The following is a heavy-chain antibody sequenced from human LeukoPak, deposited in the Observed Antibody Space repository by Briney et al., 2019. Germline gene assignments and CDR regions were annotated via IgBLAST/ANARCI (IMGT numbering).Heavy chain of an antibody. J-gene: IGHJ4*02. CDR3: ALGRSGGNLFDY. CDR2: ISYDGSNK. V-gene: IGHV3-30*04. D-gene: IGHD2-15*01. Sequence: GGSLRLSCAASGFTFSSYAMHWVRQAPGKGLEWVAVISYDGSNKYYADSVKGQFTISRDNSKNTLYLQMNSLRAEDTAVYYCALGRSGGNLFDYWGQGTLVTVSS. CDR1: GFTFSSYA.